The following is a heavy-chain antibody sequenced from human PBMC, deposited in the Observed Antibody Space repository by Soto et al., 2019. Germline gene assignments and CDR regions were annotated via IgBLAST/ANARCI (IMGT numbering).Heavy chain of an antibody. CDR1: GYTLISYS. CDR3: ARERWASGSRWFDP. D-gene: IGHD6-19*01. V-gene: IGHV1-3*05. CDR2: LNVGNGNT. J-gene: IGHJ5*02. Sequence: QVQLVQSGAEEKKPGASVKLSCKASGYTLISYSMHWVRQAPGQRLEWMGWLNVGNGNTKYSQKFHGRVTITGDTSASTAYMELSSLRSEDTAVYYCARERWASGSRWFDPWGQGTLVTVSS.